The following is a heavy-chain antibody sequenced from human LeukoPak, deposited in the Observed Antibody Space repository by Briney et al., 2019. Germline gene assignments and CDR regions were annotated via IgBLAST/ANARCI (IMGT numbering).Heavy chain of an antibody. Sequence: GSLRLSCAASGFTFSSYGMHWVRQAPGKGLEWVAVISHDGSNKYYGDSVKGRFTISRDNSKNTLYLQMNSLRAEDTAVYYCAKDSSGYGMDVWGQGTTVTVSS. CDR3: AKDSSGYGMDV. V-gene: IGHV3-30*18. CDR2: ISHDGSNK. CDR1: GFTFSSYG. D-gene: IGHD6-19*01. J-gene: IGHJ6*02.